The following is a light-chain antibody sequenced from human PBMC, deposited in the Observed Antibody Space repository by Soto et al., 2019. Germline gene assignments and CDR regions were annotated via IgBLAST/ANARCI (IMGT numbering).Light chain of an antibody. Sequence: SDLNQPAYVSGSPGQSITISCTGTSSDVGSYNLVSWYQQHPGKAPKLMIYEVSKRPSGVSNRFSGSKSGNTASLTISGLQAEDEADYYCCSYAGSSTLVFGGGTKVTVL. V-gene: IGLV2-23*02. CDR3: CSYAGSSTLV. CDR1: SSDVGSYNL. J-gene: IGLJ2*01. CDR2: EVS.